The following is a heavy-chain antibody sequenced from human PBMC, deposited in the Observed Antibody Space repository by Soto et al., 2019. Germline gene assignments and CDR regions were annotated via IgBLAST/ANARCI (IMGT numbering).Heavy chain of an antibody. D-gene: IGHD1-26*01. J-gene: IGHJ6*02. Sequence: GGSLIVSCAASGFTISSNYMSWVSQAPGKGLEWISIIYSAGNTYYADSVKGRFTISRDNSKNTLYLQMNSLGAEDTAVYYCARDFVVGGPTINYYYGMDVWGQGTTVTVSS. V-gene: IGHV3-66*01. CDR3: ARDFVVGGPTINYYYGMDV. CDR1: GFTISSNY. CDR2: IYSAGNT.